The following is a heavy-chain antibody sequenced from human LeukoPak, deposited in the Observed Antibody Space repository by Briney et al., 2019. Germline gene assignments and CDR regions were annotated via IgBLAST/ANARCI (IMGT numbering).Heavy chain of an antibody. D-gene: IGHD5-24*01. CDR1: GGSISSSNW. CDR3: ARGMATPFFDY. J-gene: IGHJ4*02. CDR2: INHSGST. Sequence: SETLSLTCAVSGGSISSSNWWSWIRQPPGKGLEWIGEINHSGSTNYNPSLKSRVTISVDTSKNQFSLKLSSVTAADTAVYYCARGMATPFFDYWGQGTLVTASS. V-gene: IGHV4-4*02.